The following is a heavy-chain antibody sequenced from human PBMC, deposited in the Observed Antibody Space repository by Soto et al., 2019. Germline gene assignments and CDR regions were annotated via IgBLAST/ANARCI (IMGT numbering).Heavy chain of an antibody. V-gene: IGHV1-3*01. CDR2: INAGNGNT. J-gene: IGHJ4*02. CDR3: AREYCSSASCYGPDF. CDR1: GYTFTSYA. D-gene: IGHD2-2*01. Sequence: GASVKVSCKASGYTFTSYAMHWVRQAPGQRLEWMGWINAGNGNTEYSQKFQGRVTITRDTSASTAYMDLRSLRSDDTAVYYCAREYCSSASCYGPDFWGQGTLVTVSS.